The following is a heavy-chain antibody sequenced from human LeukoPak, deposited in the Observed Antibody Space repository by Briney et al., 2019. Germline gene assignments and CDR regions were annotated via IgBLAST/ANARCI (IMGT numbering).Heavy chain of an antibody. D-gene: IGHD3-10*01. Sequence: SEPLSLTCAVYGGSFSGYYWSWIRQPPGKGLERIGEINHSGSTNYNPSLKSRVTISVDTSKNQFSLKLSSVTAADTAVYYCARSCLFFGEYHYGSGSLAKRYYFDYWGQGTLVTASS. CDR1: GGSFSGYY. V-gene: IGHV4-34*01. J-gene: IGHJ4*02. CDR2: INHSGST. CDR3: ARSCLFFGEYHYGSGSLAKRYYFDY.